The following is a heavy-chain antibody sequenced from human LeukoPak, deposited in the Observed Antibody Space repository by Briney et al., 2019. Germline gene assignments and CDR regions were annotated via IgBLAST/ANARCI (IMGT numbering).Heavy chain of an antibody. D-gene: IGHD3-16*02. Sequence: SETLSLTCAVSGYSISSGYYWGWIRPPPGKGLEWIGSIYHSGSTNYNPSLKSRVTISVDTSKNQFSLKLSSVTAADTAVYYCARGRRIRLGELSLRYWGQGTLVTVSS. CDR3: ARGRRIRLGELSLRY. CDR2: IYHSGST. V-gene: IGHV4-38-2*01. CDR1: GYSISSGYY. J-gene: IGHJ4*02.